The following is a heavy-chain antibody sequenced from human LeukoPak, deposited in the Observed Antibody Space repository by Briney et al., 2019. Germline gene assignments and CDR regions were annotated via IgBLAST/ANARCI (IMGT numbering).Heavy chain of an antibody. Sequence: SVKVSCKASGGTFSSYAISWVRQAPGQGLEWMGGIIPIFGTANYAQKFQGRVTITADESTSTAYMELSSLRSEDTAVYYCARVAAAGTPLGYLGQGTLVTVSS. V-gene: IGHV1-69*13. J-gene: IGHJ4*02. CDR3: ARVAAAGTPLGY. D-gene: IGHD6-13*01. CDR1: GGTFSSYA. CDR2: IIPIFGTA.